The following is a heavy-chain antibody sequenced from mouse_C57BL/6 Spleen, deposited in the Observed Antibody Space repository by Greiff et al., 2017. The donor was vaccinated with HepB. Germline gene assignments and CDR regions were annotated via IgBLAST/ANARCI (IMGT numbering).Heavy chain of an antibody. CDR3: AREFYY. J-gene: IGHJ2*01. V-gene: IGHV1-42*01. CDR2: INPSTGGT. Sequence: EVKLVESGPELVKPGASVKISCKASGYSFTGYYMNWVKQSPEKSLEWIGEINPSTGGTTYNQKFKAKATLTVDKSSSTAYMQLKSLTSEDSAVYYCAREFYYWGQGTTLTVSS. CDR1: GYSFTGYY.